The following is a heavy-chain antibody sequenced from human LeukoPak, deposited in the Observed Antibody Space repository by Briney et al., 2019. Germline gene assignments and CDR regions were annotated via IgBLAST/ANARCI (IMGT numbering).Heavy chain of an antibody. CDR3: ARDDFWSGYLPGY. D-gene: IGHD3-3*01. J-gene: IGHJ4*02. V-gene: IGHV1-18*01. CDR1: GYTFTSYG. CDR2: ISAYTGNT. Sequence: ASVKVSCKASGYTFTSYGISWVRQAPGQGLEWMGWISAYTGNTNHTQKLQGKVTMTTDTSTSTAFLELRSLRSDDTAVYYCARDDFWSGYLPGYWGQGTLVTVSS.